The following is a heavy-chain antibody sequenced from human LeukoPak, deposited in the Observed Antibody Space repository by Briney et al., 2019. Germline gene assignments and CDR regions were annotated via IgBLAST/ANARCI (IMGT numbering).Heavy chain of an antibody. CDR3: AKGESSGWYSAPLGLDY. D-gene: IGHD6-19*01. J-gene: IGHJ4*02. CDR2: ISGGGGTT. V-gene: IGHV3-23*01. Sequence: GGSLRLSCAASGFTFSSYAISWVRQAPGKGLEWVSVISGGGGTTYYADSVKGRFTISRDNSKNTVYLQMNSLRVDDTAVYYCAKGESSGWYSAPLGLDYWGQGTLVTVSS. CDR1: GFTFSSYA.